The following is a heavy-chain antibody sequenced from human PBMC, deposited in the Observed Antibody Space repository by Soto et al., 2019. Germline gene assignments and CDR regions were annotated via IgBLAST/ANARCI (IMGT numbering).Heavy chain of an antibody. V-gene: IGHV3-48*03. J-gene: IGHJ6*02. Sequence: GGSLRLSCAASGFTFSSYEMNWVRQAPGKGLEWISYISSGGSTIKYADSVKGRFSISRDNAKNSLYLQMNSLRAEDTALYYCARVPPNFYYNGMDVWGQGTTVTVSS. CDR3: ARVPPNFYYNGMDV. CDR1: GFTFSSYE. CDR2: ISSGGSTI.